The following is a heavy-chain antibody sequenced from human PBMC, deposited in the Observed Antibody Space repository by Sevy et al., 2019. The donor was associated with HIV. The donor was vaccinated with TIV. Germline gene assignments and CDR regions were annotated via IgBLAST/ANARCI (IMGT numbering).Heavy chain of an antibody. CDR3: ARGRYDSSGSFDAFDI. D-gene: IGHD3-22*01. J-gene: IGHJ3*02. Sequence: GGSLRLSCAASGITFSSYAMNWVRQAPGKGLEWVSTIYGTAGVTYYADSVKGRFTISRDNSKNTLFLQMNSLRAEDTAVYYCARGRYDSSGSFDAFDIWGQGTMVTVSS. CDR2: IYGTAGVT. CDR1: GITFSSYA. V-gene: IGHV3-23*01.